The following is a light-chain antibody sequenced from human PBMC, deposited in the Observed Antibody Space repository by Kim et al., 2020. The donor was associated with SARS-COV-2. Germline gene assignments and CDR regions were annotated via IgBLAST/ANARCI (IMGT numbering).Light chain of an antibody. J-gene: IGKJ2*01. CDR1: ISSW. CDR2: RTS. Sequence: ISSWLAWYQQKPGKAPKLLIYRTSTLQSGVPSGFSGSGSGTEFTLTISSLQPDDFATYYCQQYNSYPYTFGQGTKLEI. CDR3: QQYNSYPYT. V-gene: IGKV1-5*03.